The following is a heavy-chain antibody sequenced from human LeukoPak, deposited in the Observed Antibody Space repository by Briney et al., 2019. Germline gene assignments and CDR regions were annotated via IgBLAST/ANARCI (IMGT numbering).Heavy chain of an antibody. CDR2: IYYSGST. Sequence: SETLSLTCTVSGGSISNKYWSWIRQPPGKGLEWIGYIYYSGSTNYNPSLKSRVTILVDTSKNQFSLKLSSVTAADTAVYYCARVEMATISIRYFDYWGQGTLVTVSS. CDR1: GGSISNKY. V-gene: IGHV4-59*01. D-gene: IGHD5-24*01. CDR3: ARVEMATISIRYFDY. J-gene: IGHJ4*02.